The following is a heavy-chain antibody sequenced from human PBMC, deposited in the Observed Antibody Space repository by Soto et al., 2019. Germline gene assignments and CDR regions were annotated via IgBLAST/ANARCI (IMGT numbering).Heavy chain of an antibody. CDR3: ARETGSGSYYDY. J-gene: IGHJ4*02. CDR1: GGSISSYF. V-gene: IGHV4-59*01. Sequence: QVQLQESGPGLVKPSETLSLTCTVSGGSISSYFWSWIRQPPGKGLEWIGYIYYSGDTNYSPSLKSLVTISVDTSKNQCSLKLSSVTAADTAVYYCARETGSGSYYDYWGQGALVTVSS. D-gene: IGHD3-10*01. CDR2: IYYSGDT.